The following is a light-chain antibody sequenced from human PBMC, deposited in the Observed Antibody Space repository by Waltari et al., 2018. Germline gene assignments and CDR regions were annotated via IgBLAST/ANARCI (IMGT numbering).Light chain of an antibody. Sequence: DIQMPQSPSSLSPSVIDTVTITCQASQDISKYLNWYQQKPGNAPKLLIYDASNLETGVPSRFSGSGSGTHFTFTIIRLQPEDIATYYCQQYDNLPTFGGGTKVEIK. J-gene: IGKJ4*01. CDR1: QDISKY. CDR2: DAS. V-gene: IGKV1-33*01. CDR3: QQYDNLPT.